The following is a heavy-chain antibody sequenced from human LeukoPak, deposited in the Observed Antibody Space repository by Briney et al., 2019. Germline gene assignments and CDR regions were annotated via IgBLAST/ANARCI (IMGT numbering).Heavy chain of an antibody. CDR1: GGSVSSGAYS. V-gene: IGHV4-61*08. J-gene: IGHJ4*02. CDR2: IYYSGST. Sequence: SETLSLTCAVSGGSVSSGAYSWSWIRQPPGKGLEWIGYIYYSGSTNYNPSLKSRVTISVDTSKNQFSLRLTSVTAADTAVYYCARGPDSSGYHFDYWGQGTLVTVSS. CDR3: ARGPDSSGYHFDY. D-gene: IGHD3-22*01.